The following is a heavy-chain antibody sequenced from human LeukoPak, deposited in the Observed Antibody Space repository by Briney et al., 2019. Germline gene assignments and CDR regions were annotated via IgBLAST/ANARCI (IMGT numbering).Heavy chain of an antibody. D-gene: IGHD6-19*01. CDR1: GFTVSSNY. J-gene: IGHJ4*02. CDR3: ARGIAVVPGPLVY. Sequence: QTGGSLRLSCAASGFTVSSNYMSWVRQAPGKGLEWVSVIYSGGSTYYAESVKGRFTISRDNSKNTLYLQMNSLRAEDTAVYYCARGIAVVPGPLVYWGQGTLVTVSS. V-gene: IGHV3-66*02. CDR2: IYSGGST.